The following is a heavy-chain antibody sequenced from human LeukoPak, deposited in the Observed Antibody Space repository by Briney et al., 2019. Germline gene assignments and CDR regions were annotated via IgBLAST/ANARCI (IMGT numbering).Heavy chain of an antibody. CDR3: ARGTTDIVADISDAFDI. J-gene: IGHJ3*02. V-gene: IGHV3-30*04. Sequence: GGSLRLSCAASGFTFSAFAMHWVRQAPGKGLEWVGAISYDARNKYYAVSVRGRFTISRDNSRNTLFLQLNSLKAEDTAVYFCARGTTDIVADISDAFDIWGQGSVVTVSS. CDR2: ISYDARNK. CDR1: GFTFSAFA. D-gene: IGHD5-12*01.